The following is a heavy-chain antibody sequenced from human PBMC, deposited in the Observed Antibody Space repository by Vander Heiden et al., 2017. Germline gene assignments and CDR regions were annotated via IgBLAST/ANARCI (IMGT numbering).Heavy chain of an antibody. J-gene: IGHJ4*02. D-gene: IGHD3-3*01. Sequence: EVQLVESGGGLVQPGGSLRLSCAASGLTFRSYSMNWVRQAPGKGLEWVSYISSSSSTIYYADSVKGRFTISRDNAKNSLYLQMNSLRAEDTAVYYCAGGFGVVIGWWGQGTLVTVSS. V-gene: IGHV3-48*04. CDR1: GLTFRSYS. CDR2: ISSSSSTI. CDR3: AGGFGVVIGW.